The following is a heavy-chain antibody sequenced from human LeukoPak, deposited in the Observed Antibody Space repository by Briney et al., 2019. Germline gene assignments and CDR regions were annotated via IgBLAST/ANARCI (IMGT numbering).Heavy chain of an antibody. J-gene: IGHJ5*02. D-gene: IGHD4-17*01. CDR2: ISSSSSTI. CDR3: ARGSLDYGDTNNWFDP. CDR1: RFTFSSYS. V-gene: IGHV3-48*01. Sequence: GGSLRLSCAASRFTFSSYSMNWVRQAPGKGLEWVSYISSSSSTIYYADSVKGRFTISRDNAKNSLYLQMNSLRAEDTAVYYCARGSLDYGDTNNWFDPWGQGTLVTVSS.